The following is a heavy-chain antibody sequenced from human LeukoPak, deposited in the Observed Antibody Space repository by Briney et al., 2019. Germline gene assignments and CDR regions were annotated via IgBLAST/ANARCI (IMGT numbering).Heavy chain of an antibody. D-gene: IGHD3-10*01. Sequence: GGSLRLSCAASGFTVSSSFLSWVRQAPGKGLEWLSILYSDGARTQYADSAKGRFTISRDSSKNTLYLQMNRLRAEDTALYYCARLISGSYHLYFDDWGLGTLVTVSS. CDR2: LYSDGART. CDR1: GFTVSSSF. CDR3: ARLISGSYHLYFDD. V-gene: IGHV3-66*01. J-gene: IGHJ4*02.